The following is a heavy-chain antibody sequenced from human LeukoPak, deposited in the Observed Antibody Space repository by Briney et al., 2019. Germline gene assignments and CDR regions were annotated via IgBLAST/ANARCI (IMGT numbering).Heavy chain of an antibody. CDR2: INHSGST. V-gene: IGHV4-34*01. D-gene: IGHD3-3*01. Sequence: SETLSLTCAVYGGSFSGYYWSWIRQPPGKGLEWIGEINHSGSTNYNPSLKSRVTISVDTSKNQFSLKLSSVTAADTAVYYCARAITIFDYYYGIDVWGQGTTVTVSS. J-gene: IGHJ6*02. CDR3: ARAITIFDYYYGIDV. CDR1: GGSFSGYY.